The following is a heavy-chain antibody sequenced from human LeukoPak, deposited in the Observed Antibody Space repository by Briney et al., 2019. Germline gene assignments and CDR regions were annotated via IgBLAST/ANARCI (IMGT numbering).Heavy chain of an antibody. Sequence: PGGSLRLSCAASGFTFSSYWMNWVRQAPGKGLVWVSRIKSDESTTSYADSVKGRFTIYRDNARNTLYLQMNSLRTEDTAVYYCARGEGGSYGGRFDYWGQGTLVTVSS. CDR1: GFTFSSYW. CDR2: IKSDESTT. J-gene: IGHJ4*02. D-gene: IGHD1-26*01. V-gene: IGHV3-74*01. CDR3: ARGEGGSYGGRFDY.